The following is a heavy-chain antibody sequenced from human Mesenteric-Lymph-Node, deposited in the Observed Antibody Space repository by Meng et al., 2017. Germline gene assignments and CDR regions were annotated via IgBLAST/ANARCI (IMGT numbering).Heavy chain of an antibody. CDR1: GGSFSDYY. V-gene: IGHV4-34*01. CDR2: INHSGSA. D-gene: IGHD1-1*01. J-gene: IGHJ5*02. Sequence: SETLSLTCAVYGGSFSDYYWSWIRQPPGKGLEWIGEINHSGSANYNPSLKSRVTISVDTSKNQFSLKLSSVTAADTAVYYCARFIDWNPWFDPWGQGTLVTVSS. CDR3: ARFIDWNPWFDP.